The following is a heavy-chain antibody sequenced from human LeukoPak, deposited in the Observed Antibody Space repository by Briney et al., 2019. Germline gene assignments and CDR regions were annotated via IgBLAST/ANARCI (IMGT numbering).Heavy chain of an antibody. CDR3: ARSRSVSNYKGMDV. J-gene: IGHJ6*02. CDR2: ISSSSGTI. CDR1: GFTFSTYS. Sequence: PGGSLRLSCAASGFTFSTYSLNWVRQAPGKGLEWVSYISSSSGTIYYADSVKGRFTISRDNAKNSLYLQMNSLRAEDTAVYYCARSRSVSNYKGMDVWGQGTTVTVSS. D-gene: IGHD5/OR15-5a*01. V-gene: IGHV3-48*01.